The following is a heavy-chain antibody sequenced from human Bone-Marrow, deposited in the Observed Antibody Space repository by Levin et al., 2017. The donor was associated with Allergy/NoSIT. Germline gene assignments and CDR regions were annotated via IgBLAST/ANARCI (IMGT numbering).Heavy chain of an antibody. CDR3: ARHSAIQPFDP. CDR1: GGSISSSSYY. CDR2: LYYSGST. J-gene: IGHJ5*02. Sequence: PSETLSLTCTVSGGSISSSSYYWGWIRQPPGKGLEWIGSLYYSGSTYYNPSLKSRVTVSVDTSKNQFSLKLSSVTAADTAVYYCARHSAIQPFDPWGQGTLVTVSS. V-gene: IGHV4-39*01. D-gene: IGHD3-3*01.